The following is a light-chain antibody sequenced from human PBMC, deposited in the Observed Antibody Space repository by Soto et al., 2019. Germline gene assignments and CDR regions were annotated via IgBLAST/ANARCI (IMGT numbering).Light chain of an antibody. Sequence: SYELTQPPSVSVAPGQTARITCGGTNIGSKSVHWYQQKPGQAPVLVVYDNSDRPSGIPDQFSGSNSGNTATLTISRVEAGDEADYYCQVWDSSSDLVFGGGTKLTVL. V-gene: IGLV3-21*02. CDR3: QVWDSSSDLV. J-gene: IGLJ2*01. CDR1: NIGSKS. CDR2: DNS.